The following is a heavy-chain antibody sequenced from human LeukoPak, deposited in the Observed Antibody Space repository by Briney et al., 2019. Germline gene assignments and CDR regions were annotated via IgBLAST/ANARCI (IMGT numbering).Heavy chain of an antibody. CDR2: IKQDGSEK. CDR1: GFTFSSYW. J-gene: IGHJ6*02. CDR3: ARDASITGTIYYYYGMDV. D-gene: IGHD1-7*01. V-gene: IGHV3-7*01. Sequence: GGSLRLSCAASGFTFSSYWMSWVRQAPGKGLEWAANIKQDGSEKYYVDSVKGRFTISRDNAKNSLYLQMNSLRAEDTAVYYCARDASITGTIYYYYGMDVWGQGTTVTVSS.